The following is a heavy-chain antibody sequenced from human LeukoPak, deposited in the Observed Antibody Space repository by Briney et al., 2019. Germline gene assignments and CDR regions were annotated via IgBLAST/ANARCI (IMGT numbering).Heavy chain of an antibody. CDR3: ARTHDP. Sequence: GGSLRLSCAASGFTFSSYAMHWVRQAPGKGLEWVAVISYDGSNKYYADSVKGRFTISRDNSKNTLYLQMNSLRAEDTAVYYCARTHDPWGQGTLVTVSS. CDR1: GFTFSSYA. CDR2: ISYDGSNK. J-gene: IGHJ5*02. V-gene: IGHV3-30*04.